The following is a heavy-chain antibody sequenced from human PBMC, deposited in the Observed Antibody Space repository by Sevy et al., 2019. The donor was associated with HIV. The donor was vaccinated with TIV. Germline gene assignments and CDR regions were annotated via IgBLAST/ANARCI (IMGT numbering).Heavy chain of an antibody. CDR1: GYTFTSYG. CDR3: ASRSGYSGYDPGYYYYMDV. J-gene: IGHJ6*03. D-gene: IGHD5-12*01. CDR2: ISAYNGNT. V-gene: IGHV1-18*01. Sequence: ASVKVSCKASGYTFTSYGISWVRQPPGQGLEWMGWISAYNGNTNYAQKLQGRVTMTTDTSTSTAYMELRSLRSDDTAVYYCASRSGYSGYDPGYYYYMDVWGKGTTVTVSS.